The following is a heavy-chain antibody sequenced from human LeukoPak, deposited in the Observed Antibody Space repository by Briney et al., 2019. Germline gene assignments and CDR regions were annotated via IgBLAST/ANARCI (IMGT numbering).Heavy chain of an antibody. V-gene: IGHV4-39*02. D-gene: IGHD5-12*01. J-gene: IGHJ3*02. CDR2: IYYSGST. Sequence: SETLSLTCTVSGGSISSSSYYWGWIRQPPGKGLEWIGSIYYSGSTYYNPSLKSRVTISVDTSKNQFSLKLSSVTAADTAVYYCAIDGYRIDAFDIWGQGTMVTVSS. CDR1: GGSISSSSYY. CDR3: AIDGYRIDAFDI.